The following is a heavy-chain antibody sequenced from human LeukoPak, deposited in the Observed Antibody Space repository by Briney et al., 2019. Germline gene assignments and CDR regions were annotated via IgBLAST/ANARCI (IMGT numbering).Heavy chain of an antibody. Sequence: GGSLRLSRAASGFTFSSYAMSWVRQAPGKGLEWVSAISGSGGSTYYADSVKGRFTISRDNSKNTLYLQMNSLRAEDTAVYYCAKDDGARPTQLIDYWGQGTLVTVSS. J-gene: IGHJ4*02. V-gene: IGHV3-23*01. CDR1: GFTFSSYA. CDR2: ISGSGGST. CDR3: AKDDGARPTQLIDY. D-gene: IGHD2-2*01.